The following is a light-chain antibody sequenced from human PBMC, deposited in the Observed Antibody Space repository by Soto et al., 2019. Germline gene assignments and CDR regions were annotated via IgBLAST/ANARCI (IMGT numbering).Light chain of an antibody. J-gene: IGLJ1*01. V-gene: IGLV2-14*01. CDR1: SSDVGGYNY. Sequence: QSALTQPASVSGSPGQSITISCTGTSSDVGGYNYVSWYQQHPGKAPKLMIYDVIHRPSGVSNRFSGSKSGNTASLTISGLQADDEADYYCSSYPSSSTYVFGTGTKLTVL. CDR3: SSYPSSSTYV. CDR2: DVI.